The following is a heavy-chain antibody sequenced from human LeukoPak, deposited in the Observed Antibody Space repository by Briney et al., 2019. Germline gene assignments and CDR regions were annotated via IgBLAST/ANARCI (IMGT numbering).Heavy chain of an antibody. V-gene: IGHV2-5*02. CDR2: IYWDDDS. CDR1: GVSLSTSGVG. Sequence: SAPTLVKPTQTLTLTCSLSGVSLSTSGVGVGWIRQPPGKALEWLALIYWDDDSRYSPSLKSRLTIAKDTSKNPVVLTLTNMDSVDTATYYCAHSQVFSYGSFHDAYDIWGLGMLVTVSS. D-gene: IGHD5-18*01. J-gene: IGHJ3*02. CDR3: AHSQVFSYGSFHDAYDI.